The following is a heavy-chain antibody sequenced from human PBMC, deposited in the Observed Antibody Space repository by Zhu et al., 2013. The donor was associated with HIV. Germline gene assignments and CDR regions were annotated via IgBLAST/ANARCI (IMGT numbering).Heavy chain of an antibody. J-gene: IGHJ5*02. CDR1: NYFISSGNY. V-gene: IGHV4-38-2*02. Sequence: QVQLQESGPGLVKPSETLSLTCSVSNYFISSGNYWGWLRQSPGKGLEWIGSIYHSGNTYYNPSLESRVPMSVDTSNNQFSLKLRSVTAADTAKYYCYERRQLVRVGYPWGQGTLVTVSS. CDR3: YERRQLVRVGYP. CDR2: IYHSGNT. D-gene: IGHD1-1*01.